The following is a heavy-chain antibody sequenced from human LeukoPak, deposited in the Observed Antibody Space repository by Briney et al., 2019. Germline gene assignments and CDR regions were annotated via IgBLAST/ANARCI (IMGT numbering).Heavy chain of an antibody. CDR1: GFTFSSYA. V-gene: IGHV3-30-3*01. J-gene: IGHJ4*02. CDR3: ARDPNPYVEMATIADY. Sequence: GGSLRLSCAASGFTFSSYAMHWVRQAPGKGLEWVAVISYDGSNKYYADSVKGRFTISRDNSKNTLYLQMNSLRAEDRAVYYCARDPNPYVEMATIADYWGQGTLVTVSS. D-gene: IGHD5-24*01. CDR2: ISYDGSNK.